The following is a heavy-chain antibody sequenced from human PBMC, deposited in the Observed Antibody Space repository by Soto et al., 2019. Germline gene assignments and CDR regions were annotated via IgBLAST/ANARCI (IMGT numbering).Heavy chain of an antibody. V-gene: IGHV4-59*08. Sequence: ASETLSLTCTVSGGSISSYYWIWIRQPPGKGLEWIGYIYYSGSTNYNPSLKSRVTISVDTSKNQFSLKLNSVTAADTAVYYCASVTPALGYWGQGTLVTVSS. CDR2: IYYSGST. D-gene: IGHD3-16*01. J-gene: IGHJ4*02. CDR3: ASVTPALGY. CDR1: GGSISSYY.